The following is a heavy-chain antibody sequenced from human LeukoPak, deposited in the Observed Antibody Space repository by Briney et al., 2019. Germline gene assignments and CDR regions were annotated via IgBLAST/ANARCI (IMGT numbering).Heavy chain of an antibody. J-gene: IGHJ4*02. V-gene: IGHV5-51*01. CDR2: IYPGDSDT. Sequence: GESLKISCRASEHNFGNYWIGWLRQMPGKGLEWMGIIYPGDSDTRYSPSFQGQVTISADKSSNTANLQWSSLKASDTAMYYCARLSSGWSYSDYWGQGTLVTVSS. CDR1: EHNFGNYW. CDR3: ARLSSGWSYSDY. D-gene: IGHD6-19*01.